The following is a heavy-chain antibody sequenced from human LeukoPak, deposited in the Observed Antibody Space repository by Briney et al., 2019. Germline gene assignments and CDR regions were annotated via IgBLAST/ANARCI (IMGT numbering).Heavy chain of an antibody. D-gene: IGHD6-19*01. CDR1: GGSISSYY. J-gene: IGHJ4*02. V-gene: IGHV4-4*07. CDR2: IYTSGST. CDR3: ARDYSSGWYFDY. Sequence: SETLSLTCTVSGGSISSYYWSWIRQSAGKGLEWIGRIYTSGSTNYNPSLKSRVTMSVDTSKNQFSLKLSSVTAADTAVYYCARDYSSGWYFDYWGQGTLVTVSS.